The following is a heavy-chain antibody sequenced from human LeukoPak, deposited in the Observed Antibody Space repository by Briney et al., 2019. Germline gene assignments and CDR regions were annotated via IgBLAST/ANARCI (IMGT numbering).Heavy chain of an antibody. J-gene: IGHJ4*02. D-gene: IGHD5-12*01. Sequence: SETLSLTCTVSGGSISSSSYYWGWIRQPPGKGLEWIGSIYYSGSTYYNPSLKSRVTISVDTSKNQFSLKLSSVTAADTAVYYCAGGRSGYDYIRYWGQGTLVTVSS. CDR3: AGGRSGYDYIRY. CDR2: IYYSGST. CDR1: GGSISSSSYY. V-gene: IGHV4-39*07.